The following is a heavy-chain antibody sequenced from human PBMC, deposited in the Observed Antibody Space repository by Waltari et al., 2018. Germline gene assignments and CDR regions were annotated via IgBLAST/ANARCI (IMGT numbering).Heavy chain of an antibody. CDR1: GFTFSSYA. CDR3: ARDGGGYGSY. V-gene: IGHV3-30-3*01. Sequence: QVQLVESGGGVVQPGRSLRLSCAASGFTFSSYAMNWVRQAPGKGLEWVAVISYDGSNKYYADSVKGRFTISRDNSKNTLYLQMNSLRAEDTAVYYCARDGGGYGSYWGQGTLVTVSS. D-gene: IGHD2-15*01. J-gene: IGHJ4*02. CDR2: ISYDGSNK.